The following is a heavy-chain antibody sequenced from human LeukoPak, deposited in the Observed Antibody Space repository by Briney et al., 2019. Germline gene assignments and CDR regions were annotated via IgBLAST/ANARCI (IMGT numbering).Heavy chain of an antibody. CDR1: GFTVSSNY. D-gene: IGHD2-2*01. Sequence: GGSLRLSCAASGFTVSSNYMSWVRQAPGKGLEWVSVIYIGGSTYYADSVKGRFTISRDNSKNTLYLQMNSLRAEDTAVYYCARGPNLDIVVVPAAVPDAFDIWGQGTMVTVSS. CDR3: ARGPNLDIVVVPAAVPDAFDI. CDR2: IYIGGST. J-gene: IGHJ3*02. V-gene: IGHV3-66*01.